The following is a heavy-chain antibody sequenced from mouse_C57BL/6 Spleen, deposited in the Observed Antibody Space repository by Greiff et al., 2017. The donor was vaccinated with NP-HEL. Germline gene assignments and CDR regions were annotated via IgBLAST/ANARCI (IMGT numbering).Heavy chain of an antibody. CDR1: GYTFTSYW. V-gene: IGHV1-64*01. CDR2: IHPNSGST. J-gene: IGHJ1*03. Sequence: QVQLQQPGAELVKPGASVKLSCKASGYTFTSYWMHWVKQRPGQGLEWIGMIHPNSGSTNYNEKFKSKATLTVDKSSSTAYLQLSSLTSEDSAVYYCARGGLNWYFDVWGTGTTVTVSS. D-gene: IGHD3-3*01. CDR3: ARGGLNWYFDV.